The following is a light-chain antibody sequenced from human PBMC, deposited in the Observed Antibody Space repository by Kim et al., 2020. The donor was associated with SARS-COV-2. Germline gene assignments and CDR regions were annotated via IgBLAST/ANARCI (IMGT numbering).Light chain of an antibody. V-gene: IGKV3-20*01. J-gene: IGKJ2*01. Sequence: WSPGERATVTCRASQSVSSSYLAGYQQNPAQAPRLLIFGAASRATGIPDRFSGSGSGTDFTLTISRLEPEDFAVYYCQQYGSSPYTFGQGTKLEI. CDR2: GAA. CDR3: QQYGSSPYT. CDR1: QSVSSSY.